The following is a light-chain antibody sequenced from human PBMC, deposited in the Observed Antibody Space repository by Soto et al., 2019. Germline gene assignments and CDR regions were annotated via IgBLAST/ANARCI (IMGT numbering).Light chain of an antibody. CDR1: KLGDKY. J-gene: IGLJ2*01. CDR2: QHS. CDR3: QAWDSSTDVV. V-gene: IGLV3-1*01. Sequence: SYELTQPPSVSVSPGQTASITSSGDKLGDKYTCWYQQKQGQSPVLVIYQHSQRPSGIPERFSGSNSGNTATLTISGTQAMDEADYYCQAWDSSTDVVFGGGTKLTVL.